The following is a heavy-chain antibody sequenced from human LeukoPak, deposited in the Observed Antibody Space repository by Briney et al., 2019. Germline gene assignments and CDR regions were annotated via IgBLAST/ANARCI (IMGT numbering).Heavy chain of an antibody. D-gene: IGHD6-13*01. CDR2: IYYSGST. CDR3: ARRIAAAGTGLFDY. V-gene: IGHV4-39*07. J-gene: IGHJ4*02. CDR1: GGSLSSSRYY. Sequence: SGTPSLTRTVSGGSLSSSRYYWGWVRQPPGRGLGGVGSIYYSGSTYYNPSLKSRVTISVDTSKNQFSLKLGSVTAADTAVYYCARRIAAAGTGLFDYWGQGTLVTVSS.